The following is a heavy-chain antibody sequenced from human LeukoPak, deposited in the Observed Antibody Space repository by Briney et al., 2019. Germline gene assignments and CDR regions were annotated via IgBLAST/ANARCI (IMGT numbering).Heavy chain of an antibody. Sequence: SETLSLTCTVSGGSISSYYWSWIRQPPGKGLEWIGYIYYSGSTNYNPSLKSRVTISVDTSKNQCSLKLSSVTAADTAVYYCARERVAGYSSSWYEWDAFDIWGQGTMVTVSS. V-gene: IGHV4-59*01. CDR1: GGSISSYY. J-gene: IGHJ3*02. CDR2: IYYSGST. D-gene: IGHD6-13*01. CDR3: ARERVAGYSSSWYEWDAFDI.